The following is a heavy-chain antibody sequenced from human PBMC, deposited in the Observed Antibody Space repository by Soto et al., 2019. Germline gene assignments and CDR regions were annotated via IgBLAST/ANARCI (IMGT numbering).Heavy chain of an antibody. CDR1: GGSFSGYY. D-gene: IGHD6-13*01. V-gene: IGHV4-34*01. CDR3: ARETTAGFQYRFDP. Sequence: SETLSLTCAVYGGSFSGYYWSWIRQPPGKGLEWIGEINHSGSTNYNPSLKSRVTISVDTSKNQFSLKLSSVTAADTAVYYCARETTAGFQYRFDPWGQGTLVTVSS. CDR2: INHSGST. J-gene: IGHJ5*02.